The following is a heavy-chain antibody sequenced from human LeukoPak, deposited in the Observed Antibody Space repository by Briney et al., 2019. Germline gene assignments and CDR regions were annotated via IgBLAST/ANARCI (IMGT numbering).Heavy chain of an antibody. V-gene: IGHV3-30*18. D-gene: IGHD3-16*01. Sequence: WGSLRLSCAASGFTFSSYGMHWVRQAPGKGLEWVAVISYDGSNKYYADSVKGRFTISRDNSKNTLYLQMNSLRAEDTAVYYCAKSGGYYYYYGMDVWGQGTTVTVSS. CDR2: ISYDGSNK. J-gene: IGHJ6*02. CDR1: GFTFSSYG. CDR3: AKSGGYYYYYGMDV.